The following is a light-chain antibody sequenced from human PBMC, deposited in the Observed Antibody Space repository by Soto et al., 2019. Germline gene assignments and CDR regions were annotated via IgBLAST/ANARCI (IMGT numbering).Light chain of an antibody. CDR3: AAWDDSLSGNYV. V-gene: IGLV1-47*02. CDR2: SNN. J-gene: IGLJ1*01. Sequence: HSVLTQPPSASGTPGQRVTISCSGSSSNIGSNYVYWYQQLPGTAPKLLIYSNNQRPSGVPDRFSGSKSGTSASLAISGLRSEDEADYYCAAWDDSLSGNYVFGTGTKLTVL. CDR1: SSNIGSNY.